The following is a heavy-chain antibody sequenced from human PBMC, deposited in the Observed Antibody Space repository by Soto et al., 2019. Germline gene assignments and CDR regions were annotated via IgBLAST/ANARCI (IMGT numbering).Heavy chain of an antibody. CDR1: GFTFSSYE. V-gene: IGHV3-48*03. J-gene: IGHJ4*02. CDR3: ARGAYCSGGSCRHGGYY. D-gene: IGHD2-15*01. Sequence: GGSLRLSCAASGFTFSSYEMNWVRQAPGKGLEWVSYISSSGSTIYYADSVKGRFTISRDNAKNSLYLQMNSLRAEDAAVYYCARGAYCSGGSCRHGGYYWGQGTLVTVSS. CDR2: ISSSGSTI.